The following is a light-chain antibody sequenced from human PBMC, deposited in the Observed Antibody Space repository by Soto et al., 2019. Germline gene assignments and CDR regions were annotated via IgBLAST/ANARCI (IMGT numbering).Light chain of an antibody. Sequence: DIQVTQSQSSLSASVGDRVTITCRASQSISAYLNWYRQKPGEAPKLLIYAASNLQSGVPARFSGSGSGTDFTLTISSLQPEDFGTYYCQQSFSTPRTFGQGTKVDI. CDR2: AAS. J-gene: IGKJ1*01. CDR1: QSISAY. V-gene: IGKV1-39*01. CDR3: QQSFSTPRT.